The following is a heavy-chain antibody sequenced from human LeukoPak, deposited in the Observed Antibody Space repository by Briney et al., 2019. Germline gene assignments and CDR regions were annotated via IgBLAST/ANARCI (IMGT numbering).Heavy chain of an antibody. CDR1: GFTFSSFA. D-gene: IGHD6-19*01. CDR2: IWYDGSNK. V-gene: IGHV3-33*01. CDR3: AGGAVAGTFYFDY. Sequence: VGSLRLSCAASGFTFSSFAMQWVRQAPGKGLEWVAVIWYDGSNKFYADSVKGRFTISRDNSKNTLYLQMNSLRAEDTAVYYCAGGAVAGTFYFDYWGQGTLVTVSS. J-gene: IGHJ4*02.